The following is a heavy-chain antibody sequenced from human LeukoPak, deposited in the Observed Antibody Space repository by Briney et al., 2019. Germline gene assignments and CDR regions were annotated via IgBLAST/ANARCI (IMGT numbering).Heavy chain of an antibody. CDR1: GFTFSSYS. V-gene: IGHV3-21*01. J-gene: IGHJ4*02. D-gene: IGHD2-2*02. Sequence: GGSLRLSCAASGFTFSSYSMNWVRQAPGKGLEWVSSISSSSSYIYYADSVKGRSTISRDNAKNSLYLQMNSLRAEDTAVYYCARESNYCSSTSCYTSVPDPIDYWGQGTLVTVSS. CDR2: ISSSSSYI. CDR3: ARESNYCSSTSCYTSVPDPIDY.